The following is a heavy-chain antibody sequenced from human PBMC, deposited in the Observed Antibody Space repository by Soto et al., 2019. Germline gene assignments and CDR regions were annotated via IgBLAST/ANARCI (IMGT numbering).Heavy chain of an antibody. D-gene: IGHD2-15*01. V-gene: IGHV1-18*01. CDR2: ISAYNGNT. CDR1: GYTFTNYG. Sequence: ASVKVSCKASGYTFTNYGISWVRQAPGQGLEWMGWISAYNGNTNHAQKLQGRVTMTTDTSTSTAHMELRSLRSDDTAVYYCARDCGRCYSGFVSWGQGTLVAVSS. J-gene: IGHJ5*01. CDR3: ARDCGRCYSGFVS.